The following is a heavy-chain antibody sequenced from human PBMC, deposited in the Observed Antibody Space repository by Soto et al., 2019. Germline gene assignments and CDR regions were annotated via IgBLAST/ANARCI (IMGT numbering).Heavy chain of an antibody. J-gene: IGHJ5*02. Sequence: SETLSLTCAVSGGSISSSNWWGWVRQPPGKGLEWIGEIYHSGSTNYNPSLKSRVTISVDKSKNQFSLKLSSVTAADTAVYYCARAQGIVDTFSFDPWGQGTLVTVSS. CDR1: GGSISSSNW. V-gene: IGHV4-4*02. D-gene: IGHD5-12*01. CDR3: ARAQGIVDTFSFDP. CDR2: IYHSGST.